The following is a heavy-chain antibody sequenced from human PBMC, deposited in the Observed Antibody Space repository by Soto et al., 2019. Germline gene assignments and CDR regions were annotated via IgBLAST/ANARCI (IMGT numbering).Heavy chain of an antibody. D-gene: IGHD2-15*01. CDR1: GFSFDGYA. J-gene: IGHJ6*02. CDR2: ISYNGGNI. Sequence: VQLVESGGGLVQPGRSLRLSCAASGFSFDGYAMHWVRQAPGKGLEWVSGISYNGGNIEYADSVKGRFTISRDNAKNSLDMQMNSLRPEDTALYYCAKGMVMVVAATYGMDVWGQGTTVTVSS. V-gene: IGHV3-9*01. CDR3: AKGMVMVVAATYGMDV.